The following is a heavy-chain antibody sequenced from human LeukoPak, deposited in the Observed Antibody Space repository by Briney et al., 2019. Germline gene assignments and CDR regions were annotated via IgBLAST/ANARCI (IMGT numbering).Heavy chain of an antibody. CDR2: IRSKANSYAT. D-gene: IGHD3-3*01. Sequence: PGGSLRLSCAASGFTFSGSAMHWVRQASGKGLEWVGRIRSKANSYATAYAASVKGRFTISRDDSKNTAYLQMNSLKTEDTAVYYCTTDYYDFWSGYYTAHDAFDIWGQGTMVTVSS. CDR3: TTDYYDFWSGYYTAHDAFDI. J-gene: IGHJ3*02. V-gene: IGHV3-73*01. CDR1: GFTFSGSA.